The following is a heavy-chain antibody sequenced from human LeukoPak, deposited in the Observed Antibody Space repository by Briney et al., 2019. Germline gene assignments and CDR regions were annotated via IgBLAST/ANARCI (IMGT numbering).Heavy chain of an antibody. CDR3: ASTTTVTTDPYFDY. Sequence: SETLSLTCTVSGYSISSGYYWGWIRQPPGKGLEWIGSIYHSGSTYYNPSLKSRVTISVDTSKNQFSLKLSSVTAADTAVYYCASTTTVTTDPYFDYWGQGTLVTVSS. V-gene: IGHV4-38-2*02. J-gene: IGHJ4*02. CDR2: IYHSGST. CDR1: GYSISSGYY. D-gene: IGHD4-17*01.